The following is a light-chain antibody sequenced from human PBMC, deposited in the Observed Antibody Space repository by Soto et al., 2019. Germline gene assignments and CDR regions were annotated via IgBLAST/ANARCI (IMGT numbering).Light chain of an antibody. CDR2: AAS. CDR1: QGIGYY. J-gene: IGKJ4*01. Sequence: DIQMTPSPSSLSTSVGDRVPITCRSSQGIGYYLAWYQQKPGKVPKLLIYAASTLQSGVPSRFSGSGSGTDFTLAISGLQPEDVATYYCQKYNTAPRTFGGGTKVEIK. V-gene: IGKV1-27*01. CDR3: QKYNTAPRT.